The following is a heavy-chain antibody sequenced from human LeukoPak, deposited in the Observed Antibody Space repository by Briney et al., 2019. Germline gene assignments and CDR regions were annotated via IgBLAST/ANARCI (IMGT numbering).Heavy chain of an antibody. CDR1: GFTFSSYS. CDR2: ISSSSSYI. Sequence: GGSLRLSCAASGFTFSSYSMNWVRQAPGKGLEWVSSISSSSSYIYYADSVKGRFTISRDNAKNSLYLQMNSLRAEDTAVYYCARDSSGWHYYYYGMDVWGQGNTVTVSS. CDR3: ARDSSGWHYYYYGMDV. V-gene: IGHV3-21*01. J-gene: IGHJ6*02. D-gene: IGHD6-19*01.